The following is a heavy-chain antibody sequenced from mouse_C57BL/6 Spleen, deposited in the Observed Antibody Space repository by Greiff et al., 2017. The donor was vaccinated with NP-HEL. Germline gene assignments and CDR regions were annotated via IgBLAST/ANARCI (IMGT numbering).Heavy chain of an antibody. J-gene: IGHJ2*01. D-gene: IGHD4-1*01. Sequence: QVQLQQSGAELAKPGASVKLSCKASGYTFTSYGMHWVKQRPGQGLEWIGYINPSSGYTKYNQKFKDKATLTADKSSSTAYMQLSSLTYEDSAVYYCEISGLGHYFDYWGQGTTLTVSS. CDR1: GYTFTSYG. CDR3: EISGLGHYFDY. CDR2: INPSSGYT. V-gene: IGHV1-7*01.